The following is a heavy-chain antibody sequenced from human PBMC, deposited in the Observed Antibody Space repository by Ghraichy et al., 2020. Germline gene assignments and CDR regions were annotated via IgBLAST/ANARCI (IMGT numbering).Heavy chain of an antibody. J-gene: IGHJ5*02. D-gene: IGHD3-10*01. Sequence: SLLLSCAASGFTFLSYSMNRVRQAPGKGLEWVSSISSSSSYIYYADSVKGRFTISRDNAKNSLYLQMNSLRAEDTAVYYCARGFGFDPWGQGTLVTVSS. V-gene: IGHV3-21*01. CDR1: GFTFLSYS. CDR3: ARGFGFDP. CDR2: ISSSSSYI.